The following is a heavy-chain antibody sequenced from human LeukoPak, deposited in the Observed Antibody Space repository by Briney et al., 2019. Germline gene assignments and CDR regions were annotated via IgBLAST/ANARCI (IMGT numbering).Heavy chain of an antibody. J-gene: IGHJ4*02. V-gene: IGHV3-7*03. CDR2: IKQDGSEK. CDR1: GFTFSSYW. D-gene: IGHD2-8*02. Sequence: GGSLRLSCAASGFTFSSYWMSWVRQAPGKGLEWVANIKQDGSEKYYVDSVKGRFTISRDNAKNSLYLQMNSLRSDDTAVYYCVFNSLGPVSSLLGLNGAFDYWGQGTLVTVSS. CDR3: VFNSLGPVSSLLGLNGAFDY.